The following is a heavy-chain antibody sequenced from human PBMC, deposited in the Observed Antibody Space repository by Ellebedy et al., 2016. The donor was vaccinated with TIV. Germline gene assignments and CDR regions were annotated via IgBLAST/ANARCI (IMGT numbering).Heavy chain of an antibody. CDR2: ISGSGGST. J-gene: IGHJ4*02. Sequence: GESLKISCAASGFTFSSYAMSWVRQAPGKGLEWVSAISGSGGSTYYADSVKGRFTISRDNSKTTLYLQMNSLRAEDMAVYYCAKGGWELSPFDYWGQGTLVTVSS. CDR3: AKGGWELSPFDY. D-gene: IGHD1-26*01. CDR1: GFTFSSYA. V-gene: IGHV3-23*01.